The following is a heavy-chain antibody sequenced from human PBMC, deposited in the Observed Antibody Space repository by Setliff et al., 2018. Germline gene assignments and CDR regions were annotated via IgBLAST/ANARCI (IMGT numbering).Heavy chain of an antibody. Sequence: GGSLRLSCVVSGFTFSSRWMGWVRQAPGEGLEWVANLKYDGSESFYVDSVKGRFTISRDNAKNSLYLQMNSLRVEDTAVYYCARVVDMGWFDPWGQGTLVTVSS. CDR1: GFTFSSRW. CDR2: LKYDGSES. CDR3: ARVVDMGWFDP. J-gene: IGHJ5*02. V-gene: IGHV3-7*03.